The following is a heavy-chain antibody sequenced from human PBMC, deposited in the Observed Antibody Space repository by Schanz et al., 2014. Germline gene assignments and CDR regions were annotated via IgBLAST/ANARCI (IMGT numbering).Heavy chain of an antibody. CDR3: ARKMKLGVYGGKGHDSLDI. D-gene: IGHD4-17*01. J-gene: IGHJ3*02. V-gene: IGHV3-74*02. CDR2: INSVGSNT. Sequence: EVHLLESGGGLVPPGGSLRLSCAASGFTFSSHWMHWVRQDPGKGLVWVARINSVGSNTDYADSVTGRFTISRDNAKNTLYLQMNTLRAEDTAVYYCARKMKLGVYGGKGHDSLDIWGRGTMVTVSS. CDR1: GFTFSSHW.